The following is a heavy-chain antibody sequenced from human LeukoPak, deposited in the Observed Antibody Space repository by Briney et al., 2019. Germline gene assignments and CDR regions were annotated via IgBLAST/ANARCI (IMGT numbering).Heavy chain of an antibody. CDR1: GGSISSSNW. V-gene: IGHV4-4*02. J-gene: IGHJ4*02. CDR2: IYHSGST. D-gene: IGHD3-10*01. CDR3: ARDKETHGSGSYRFDY. Sequence: SGNLSLTCAVSGGSISSSNWWSRLRQPPGKGLEWIEEIYHSGSTNYTPSLKSRVTISVEKSKNQFSLKPSSVTAADTAVYYCARDKETHGSGSYRFDYWGQGTLVTVSS.